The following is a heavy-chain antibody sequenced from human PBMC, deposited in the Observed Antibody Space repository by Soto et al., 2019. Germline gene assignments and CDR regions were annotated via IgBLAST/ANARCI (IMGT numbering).Heavy chain of an antibody. J-gene: IGHJ4*02. CDR3: ARDAHPDYSGSYYFGY. D-gene: IGHD1-26*01. CDR2: IWYDGSNK. CDR1: GFTFSSYG. Sequence: GGSLRLSCAASGFTFSSYGMHWVRQAPGKGLEWVAVIWYDGSNKYYADSVKGRFTISRDNSKNTLYLQMNSLRAEDTAVYYCARDAHPDYSGSYYFGYWGQGTLVTVSS. V-gene: IGHV3-33*01.